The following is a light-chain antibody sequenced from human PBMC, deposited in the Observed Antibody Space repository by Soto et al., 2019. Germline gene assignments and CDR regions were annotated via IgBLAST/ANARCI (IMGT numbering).Light chain of an antibody. CDR2: KAS. V-gene: IGKV1-5*03. Sequence: DIQMTQSPSTLSASVGDRVTITCRASQSINSWLAWYQQKPGKAPKLLIYKASSLESGVPSRFSGSGSGTEFTLPISSLQSDDFAAYYCQQYNSYPYAFGQGTKLEIK. J-gene: IGKJ2*01. CDR1: QSINSW. CDR3: QQYNSYPYA.